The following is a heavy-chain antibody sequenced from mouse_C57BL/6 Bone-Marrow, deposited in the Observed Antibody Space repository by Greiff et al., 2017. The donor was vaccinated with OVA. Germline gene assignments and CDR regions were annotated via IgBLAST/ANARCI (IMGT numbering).Heavy chain of an antibody. D-gene: IGHD6-5*01. Sequence: DVQLQESGGDLVKPGGSLKLSCAASGFTFSSYGMSWVRQTPDKRLEWVATISSGGSYTYYPDSVKGRFTISRDNAKNTLYLQMSSLKSEDTAMYYCARRLSSYFDYWGQGTTLTVSS. V-gene: IGHV5-6*01. CDR3: ARRLSSYFDY. J-gene: IGHJ2*01. CDR1: GFTFSSYG. CDR2: ISSGGSYT.